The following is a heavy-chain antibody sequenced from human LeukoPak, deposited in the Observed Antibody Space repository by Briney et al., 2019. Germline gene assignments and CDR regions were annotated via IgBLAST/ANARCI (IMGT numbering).Heavy chain of an antibody. CDR3: AHKDYYSASGTYSRPFDY. CDR2: ISGSGHRT. CDR1: GFTFDDYA. V-gene: IGHV3-23*01. J-gene: IGHJ4*02. Sequence: PGGSLRLSCAASGFTFDDYAMHWVRQAPGKGLEWVSGISGSGHRTYYADSVRGRFTISRDNSKNTLFLQMNTLTVEDTAVYYCAHKDYYSASGTYSRPFDYRGQGTLVTVSS. D-gene: IGHD3-10*01.